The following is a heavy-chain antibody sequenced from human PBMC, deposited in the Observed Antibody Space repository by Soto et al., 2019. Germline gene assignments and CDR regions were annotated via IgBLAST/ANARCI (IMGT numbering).Heavy chain of an antibody. J-gene: IGHJ5*02. V-gene: IGHV4-39*01. D-gene: IGHD3-10*01. CDR3: AREGGSIITMVRGIRPHNWFDP. CDR1: GGSISSSSYY. Sequence: PSETLSLTCTVSGGSISSSSYYWGWIRQPPGKGLEWIGSIYYSGSTYYNPSLKSRVTISVDTSKNQFSLKLSSVTAADTAVYYCAREGGSIITMVRGIRPHNWFDPWGQGTLVTVSS. CDR2: IYYSGST.